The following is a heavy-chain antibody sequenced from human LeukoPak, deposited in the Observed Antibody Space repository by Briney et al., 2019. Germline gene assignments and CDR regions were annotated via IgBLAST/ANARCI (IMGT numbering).Heavy chain of an antibody. CDR2: INPGGGST. CDR3: ARPRGQLGPRDAFDI. D-gene: IGHD6-13*01. V-gene: IGHV1-46*01. Sequence: ASVKVSYKASGYTVTSYYMNSVRQAPGQALEWMGIINPGGGSTIYAQKFQGRVTMTRDMSTSTVYMELSSLRSDDTAVYYCARPRGQLGPRDAFDIWGQGTMVTVSS. J-gene: IGHJ3*02. CDR1: GYTVTSYY.